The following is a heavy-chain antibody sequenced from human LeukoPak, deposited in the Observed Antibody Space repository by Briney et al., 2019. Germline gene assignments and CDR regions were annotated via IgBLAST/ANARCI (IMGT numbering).Heavy chain of an antibody. D-gene: IGHD2-2*01. V-gene: IGHV3-23*01. CDR2: VSRFGDGT. CDR3: AKDYAVGSLGS. J-gene: IGHJ4*02. Sequence: PGGSLRLSCAASGFTVSSYHMSWVRQAPGKGLEWVSSVSRFGDGTFYADSVRGRFTISRDNSKNTLYLQMNSLRADDTAVYYCAKDYAVGSLGSWGQGTLVTVSS. CDR1: GFTVSSYH.